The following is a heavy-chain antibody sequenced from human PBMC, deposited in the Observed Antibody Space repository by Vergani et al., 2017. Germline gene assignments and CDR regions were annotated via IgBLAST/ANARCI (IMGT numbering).Heavy chain of an antibody. CDR3: ATKSCGTPGCQIGYFRE. CDR2: RSYDGTQK. Sequence: QVHLVESGGGVVQPGRSLRLSCVVSGFTSSYYGMHWVRQAPGKGLEWVAVRSYDGTQKYYADSVKGRFTISRDNSKSTLYLQMNSLSTDDTAVYYCATKSCGTPGCQIGYFREWGQGTLVTVSS. V-gene: IGHV3-30*03. D-gene: IGHD1-1*01. CDR1: GFTSSYYG. J-gene: IGHJ1*01.